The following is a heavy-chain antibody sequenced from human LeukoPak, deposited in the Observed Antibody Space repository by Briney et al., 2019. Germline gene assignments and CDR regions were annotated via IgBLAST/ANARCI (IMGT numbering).Heavy chain of an antibody. CDR2: ISYDGSNK. Sequence: GGSLRLSCAASGFTFSSYAMHWVRQAPGKGLEWVAVISYDGSNKYYADSVKGRFTTSRDNSKNMLYLQMNSLRVEDTAVYYCAKDWARLQWFGESLSSRPSRHYMDVWGKGTTVTISS. CDR1: GFTFSSYA. D-gene: IGHD3-10*01. V-gene: IGHV3-30*04. J-gene: IGHJ6*03. CDR3: AKDWARLQWFGESLSSRPSRHYMDV.